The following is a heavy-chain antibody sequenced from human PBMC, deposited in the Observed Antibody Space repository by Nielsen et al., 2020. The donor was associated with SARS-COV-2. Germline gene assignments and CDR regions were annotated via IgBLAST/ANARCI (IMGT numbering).Heavy chain of an antibody. D-gene: IGHD4-23*01. Sequence: ASVKVSCKASGYTFTGYYMHWVRQAPGQGLEWMGRINPNSGGTNYAQKFQGRVTMTRDTSISTAYMELSRLRSDDTAVYYCARDIGYGGSTRGMDVWGQGTTVTVSS. V-gene: IGHV1-2*06. CDR2: INPNSGGT. J-gene: IGHJ6*02. CDR1: GYTFTGYY. CDR3: ARDIGYGGSTRGMDV.